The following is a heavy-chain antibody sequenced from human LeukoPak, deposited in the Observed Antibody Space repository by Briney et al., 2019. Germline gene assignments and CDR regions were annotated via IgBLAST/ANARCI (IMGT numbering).Heavy chain of an antibody. Sequence: GGSLRLSCAAPRFTFSRYSMNWVRQAPGKGLEWVSYISSSSSTMYYADSVKGRFTISRDSAKNSLYLQMNSLRVEDTAVYYCARDPYSGYDLQAFDYWGQGTLVTVSS. CDR3: ARDPYSGYDLQAFDY. CDR2: ISSSSSTM. CDR1: RFTFSRYS. J-gene: IGHJ4*02. D-gene: IGHD5-12*01. V-gene: IGHV3-48*01.